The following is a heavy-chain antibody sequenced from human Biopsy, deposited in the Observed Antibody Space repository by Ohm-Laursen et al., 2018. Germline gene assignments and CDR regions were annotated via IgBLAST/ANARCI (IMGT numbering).Heavy chain of an antibody. J-gene: IGHJ4*02. CDR3: VRGRAY. CDR1: GFTVSTTY. Sequence: SLRPSCAASGFTVSTTYMSWVRQAPGKGLEWVSIIYLDGNTYYTDSVKGRFTISRDNSKNALYLQMNSLRPADTAKYYYVRGRAYWGQGTLVTVSS. CDR2: IYLDGNT. V-gene: IGHV3-53*01.